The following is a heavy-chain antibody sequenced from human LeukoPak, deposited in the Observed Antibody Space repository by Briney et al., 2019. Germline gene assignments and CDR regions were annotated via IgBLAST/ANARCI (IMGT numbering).Heavy chain of an antibody. Sequence: PGGSLRLSCAASGFTFRSYWMHGVRQAPGKGLVWVSRINSDGSSTSYADTVKGRFTISRDNAKNTLYLQMNSLRAEDTAVYYCARLYGCYGDYYFDYWGQGTLVTVSS. V-gene: IGHV3-74*01. CDR2: INSDGSST. J-gene: IGHJ4*02. CDR3: ARLYGCYGDYYFDY. CDR1: GFTFRSYW. D-gene: IGHD4-17*01.